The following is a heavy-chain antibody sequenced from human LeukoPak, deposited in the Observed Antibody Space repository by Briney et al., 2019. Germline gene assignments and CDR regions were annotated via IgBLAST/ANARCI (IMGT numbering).Heavy chain of an antibody. V-gene: IGHV3-23*01. CDR1: GFTFSSYA. CDR3: AKGRVPAARSNYYYYMDV. CDR2: ISGSGGST. D-gene: IGHD2-2*01. Sequence: GGSLRLSCAASGFTFSSYAMSWVRQAPGKGLEWVSAISGSGGSTYYADSVKGRFTISRDNSKNTLYLQMNSPRAEDTAVYYCAKGRVPAARSNYYYYMDVWGKGTTVTVSS. J-gene: IGHJ6*03.